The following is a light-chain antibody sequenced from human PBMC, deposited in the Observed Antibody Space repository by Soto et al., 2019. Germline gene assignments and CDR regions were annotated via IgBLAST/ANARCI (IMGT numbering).Light chain of an antibody. CDR1: SSNIGSNY. CDR3: AAWDDSLSGSYV. V-gene: IGLV1-47*01. CDR2: RNN. Sequence: QSLLTQPPSASGTPGQRVTISCSGSSSNIGSNYVYWYQQLPGTAPKLLICRNNQRPSGVPDRFSGSKSGTSASLAISGLRSEDEADYYCAAWDDSLSGSYVFGTGTKVTV. J-gene: IGLJ1*01.